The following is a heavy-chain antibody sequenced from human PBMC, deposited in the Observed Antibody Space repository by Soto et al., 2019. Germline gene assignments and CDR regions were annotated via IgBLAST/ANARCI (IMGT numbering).Heavy chain of an antibody. CDR1: GFTVSSNY. D-gene: IGHD3-10*01. J-gene: IGHJ3*02. V-gene: IGHV3-66*01. CDR3: ARGHYYGSDGDAFDI. Sequence: EVQLVESGGGLVQPGGSLRLSCAASGFTVSSNYMSWVRQAPGKGLEWVSVIYSGGSTYYADSVKGRFTISRDNSKNTLYLEMNGLRAEGTAVYYCARGHYYGSDGDAFDIWGQGTMVTVSS. CDR2: IYSGGST.